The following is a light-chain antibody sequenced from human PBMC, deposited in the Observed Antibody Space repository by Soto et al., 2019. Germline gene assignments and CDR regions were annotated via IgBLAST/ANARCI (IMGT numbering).Light chain of an antibody. CDR2: EVS. CDR1: STDVGYHTY. CDR3: SSYSISDTPYV. Sequence: LTQPSSMSGCPGQSITISYTLTSTDVGYHTYVSWYQQHTGKAPELLIFEVSSRPSGISDRFSGSKSGNTASLTISGLQAEDEADYYCSSYSISDTPYVFGGGTKVTVL. V-gene: IGLV2-14*01. J-gene: IGLJ1*01.